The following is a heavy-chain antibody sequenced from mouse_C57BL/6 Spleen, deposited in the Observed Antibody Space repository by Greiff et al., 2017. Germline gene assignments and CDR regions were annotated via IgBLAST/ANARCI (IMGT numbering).Heavy chain of an antibody. CDR3: ARPLFGY. D-gene: IGHD6-1*01. CDR2: IWNGGST. CDR1: GFSLTSYG. Sequence: QVQLQQSGPGLVQPSQSLSITCTASGFSLTSYGVHWVRQSPGKGLEWLGVIWNGGSTDYNAAFISRLSISKDNSKSQVFFKMNSLQADDTAIYYCARPLFGYWGQGTLVTVSA. V-gene: IGHV2-2*01. J-gene: IGHJ3*01.